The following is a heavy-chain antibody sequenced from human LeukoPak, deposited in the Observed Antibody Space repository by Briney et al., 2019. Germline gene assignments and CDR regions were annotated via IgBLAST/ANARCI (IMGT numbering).Heavy chain of an antibody. CDR2: IYYSGGT. J-gene: IGHJ4*02. D-gene: IGHD3-10*01. Sequence: SETLSLTCTVSGGSISSYYWSWIRQPPGKGLEWIGYIYYSGGTNYNPSLKSRVTISVDTSKNQFSLKLSSVTAADTAVYYCARDNYGSDYWGQGTLVTVSS. CDR1: GGSISSYY. V-gene: IGHV4-59*01. CDR3: ARDNYGSDY.